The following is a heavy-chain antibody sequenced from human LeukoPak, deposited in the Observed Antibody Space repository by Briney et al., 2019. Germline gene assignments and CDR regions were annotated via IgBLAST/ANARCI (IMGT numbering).Heavy chain of an antibody. CDR3: TREEYCSSKEATRYYYYYYMDV. J-gene: IGHJ6*03. CDR1: GDSVSSNSAA. V-gene: IGHV6-1*01. D-gene: IGHD2-2*01. CDR2: TYYRSKWYN. Sequence: SQTLSLTCAISGDSVSSNSAAWNWIRQSPSRGLEWLGRTYYRSKWYNDYAVSVKSRITINPDTSKNQFSLQLNSVTPEDTAVYYCTREEYCSSKEATRYYYYYYMDVWGKGTTVTVSS.